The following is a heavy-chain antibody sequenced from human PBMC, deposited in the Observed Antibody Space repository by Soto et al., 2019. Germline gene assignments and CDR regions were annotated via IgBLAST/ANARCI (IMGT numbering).Heavy chain of an antibody. J-gene: IGHJ6*03. CDR3: ARESNLSGQGGSPRHYYYYYYMDV. V-gene: IGHV3-33*01. CDR1: GFTFSSYG. D-gene: IGHD2-15*01. CDR2: IWYDGSNK. Sequence: QVQLVESGGGVVQPGRSLRLSCAASGFTFSSYGMHWVRQAPGKGLEWVAVIWYDGSNKYYADSVKGRFTISRDNSKNKLYLQMNSLRAEDTAVYYCARESNLSGQGGSPRHYYYYYYMDVWGKGTTVTVSS.